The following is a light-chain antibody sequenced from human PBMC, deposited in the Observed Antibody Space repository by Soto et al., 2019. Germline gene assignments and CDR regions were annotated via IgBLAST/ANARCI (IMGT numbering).Light chain of an antibody. CDR3: QQRSVWPIT. V-gene: IGKV3-11*01. CDR1: QSVSSY. CDR2: DAS. Sequence: EIVLTQSPGTLSLSPGERATLTCRASQSVSSYLAWYQQKPGQAPRLLIYDASNRATGVPARFSGSGSGTDFTLTISGLEPEDFAVYYCQQRSVWPITFGQGTRLQI. J-gene: IGKJ5*01.